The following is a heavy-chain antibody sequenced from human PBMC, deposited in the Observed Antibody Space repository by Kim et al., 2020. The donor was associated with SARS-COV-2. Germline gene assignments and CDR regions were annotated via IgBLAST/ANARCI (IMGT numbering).Heavy chain of an antibody. CDR1: GGTFSSYA. D-gene: IGHD3-22*01. V-gene: IGHV1-69*13. J-gene: IGHJ6*02. Sequence: SVKVSCKASGGTFSSYAISWVRQAPGQGLEWMGGIIPIFGTANYAQKFQGRVTITADESTSTAYMELSSLRSEDTAVYYCAICPYDSSGPHYYYYGMDVWGQGTTVTVSS. CDR2: IIPIFGTA. CDR3: AICPYDSSGPHYYYYGMDV.